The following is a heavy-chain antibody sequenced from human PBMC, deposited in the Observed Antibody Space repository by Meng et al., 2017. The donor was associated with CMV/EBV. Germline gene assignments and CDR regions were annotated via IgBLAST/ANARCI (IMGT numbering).Heavy chain of an antibody. CDR2: INPNSGGT. CDR1: GYTFTGYY. V-gene: IGHV1-2*02. CDR3: ARETPQYSSTWYGGSNWFDP. D-gene: IGHD6-13*01. Sequence: GESLKISCKASGYTFTGYYMHWVRRAPGQGFEWMGWINPNSGGTNYAQKFHGRVTMTRDTSISAAYMELSRLRSDDTAVYYCARETPQYSSTWYGGSNWFDPWGQGTLVTVSS. J-gene: IGHJ5*02.